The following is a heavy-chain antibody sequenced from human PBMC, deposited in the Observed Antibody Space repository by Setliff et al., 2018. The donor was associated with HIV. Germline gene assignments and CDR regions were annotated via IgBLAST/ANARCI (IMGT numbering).Heavy chain of an antibody. D-gene: IGHD3-10*01. CDR3: AKSTGASHASFSFEI. CDR1: GFTFSSYW. Sequence: GGSLRLSCAASGFTFSSYWMSWVRQAPGKGLEWVANIKQDGREKYHVDSVKGRFTISRDNAQNSLYLQMNSLRAEDTAVYYCAKSTGASHASFSFEIWGQGTMVTVSS. CDR2: IKQDGREK. V-gene: IGHV3-7*03. J-gene: IGHJ3*02.